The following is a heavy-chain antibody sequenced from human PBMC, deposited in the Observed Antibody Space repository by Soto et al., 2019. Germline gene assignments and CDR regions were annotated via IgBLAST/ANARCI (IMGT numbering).Heavy chain of an antibody. CDR3: ASLGLNWNYVFLPFAY. D-gene: IGHD1-7*01. Sequence: SETLSLTCTVSGGSISSSSYYWGWIRQPPGKGLEWIGSIYYSGSTYYNPSLKSRVTISVDTSKNQFSLKLSSVTAADTAVYYCASLGLNWNYVFLPFAYWGQGTLVTVSS. J-gene: IGHJ4*02. V-gene: IGHV4-39*01. CDR1: GGSISSSSYY. CDR2: IYYSGST.